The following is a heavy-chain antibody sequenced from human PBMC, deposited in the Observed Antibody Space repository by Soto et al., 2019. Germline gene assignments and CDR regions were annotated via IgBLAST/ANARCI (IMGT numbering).Heavy chain of an antibody. CDR1: GGSFGGYH. Sequence: QVQLHQWGAGLVKPSETLSLTCGVDGGSFGGYHWNWIRQPPGKGLEWLGEINHSGRDNYNPSLTSRVSISVDSAKMKFSLELTSVTAAVRALYYCARRAPRWIGFGDYRGLDIWGRGTLVTDSS. D-gene: IGHD3-10*01. V-gene: IGHV4-34*01. CDR2: INHSGRD. CDR3: ARRAPRWIGFGDYRGLDI. J-gene: IGHJ2*01.